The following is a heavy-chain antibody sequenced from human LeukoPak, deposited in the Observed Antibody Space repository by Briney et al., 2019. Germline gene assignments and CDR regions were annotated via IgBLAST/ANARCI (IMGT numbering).Heavy chain of an antibody. CDR3: ARVRVIDWGSSYFDY. J-gene: IGHJ4*02. CDR2: IYYSGST. D-gene: IGHD3-9*01. V-gene: IGHV4-39*07. Sequence: SETLSLTCTVSGDSVSSSSYYWGWIRQPPGKGLEWIGSIYYSGSTSYNPSLKSRVTISVDTSKNQFSLKLSSVTAADTAVYFCARVRVIDWGSSYFDYWGQGNLVTVSS. CDR1: GDSVSSSSYY.